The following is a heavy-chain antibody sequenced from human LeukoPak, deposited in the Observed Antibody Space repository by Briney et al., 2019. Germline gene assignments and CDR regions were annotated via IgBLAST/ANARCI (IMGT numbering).Heavy chain of an antibody. CDR2: IWHDRSHT. CDR3: AKDNDAYGDSYFDS. J-gene: IGHJ4*02. V-gene: IGHV3-33*06. D-gene: IGHD4-17*01. CDR1: GFTFSNYG. Sequence: GGSLRLSCAASGFTFSNYGFHWVSQTPGKGLEWVAVIWHDRSHTYYSDSVKGRFTISRDNAKNTVYLQMGSLRVEDTAIYYCAKDNDAYGDSYFDSWGQGTLVTVSS.